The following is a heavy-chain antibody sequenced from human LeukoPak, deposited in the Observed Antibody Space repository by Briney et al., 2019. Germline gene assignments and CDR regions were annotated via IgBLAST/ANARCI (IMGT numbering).Heavy chain of an antibody. CDR1: GFTFSSYA. CDR2: ISSNGGST. J-gene: IGHJ4*02. D-gene: IGHD4-17*01. Sequence: GGSLRLSCAASGFTFSSYAMHWVRQAPGKGLEYVSAISSNGGSTYYANSVKGRFTISRDNSKNTLYLQMGSLRAEDTAVYYCIIRFTDYWGQGTLVTVSS. CDR3: IIRFTDY. V-gene: IGHV3-64*01.